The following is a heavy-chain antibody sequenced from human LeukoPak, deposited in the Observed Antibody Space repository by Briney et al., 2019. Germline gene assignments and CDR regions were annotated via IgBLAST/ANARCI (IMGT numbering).Heavy chain of an antibody. CDR2: ISSSGSTI. J-gene: IGHJ4*02. CDR1: GFTFSSYE. Sequence: GGSLRLSCAASGFTFSSYEMNWVRQAPGKGLEWVSYISSSGSTIYYADSVKGRFTISRDNAKNPLYLQMNSLRAEDKAVYYCATGGLYYYDSSGYYSWGQGSLVTVSS. V-gene: IGHV3-48*03. D-gene: IGHD3-22*01. CDR3: ATGGLYYYDSSGYYS.